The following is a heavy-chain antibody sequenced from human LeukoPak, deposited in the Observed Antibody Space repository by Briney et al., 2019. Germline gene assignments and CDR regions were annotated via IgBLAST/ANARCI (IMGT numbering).Heavy chain of an antibody. D-gene: IGHD3-10*01. CDR2: VSSNGGST. V-gene: IGHV3-64D*06. Sequence: GGSLRLSCSASGFTFSSSAMHWVRQAPGKGLEYVSGVSSNGGSTYYADSVKGRFTISRDNSENTLYLQMRSLRAEDTAVYYCVRDNYASGSPWFDYWGQGTLVAISS. CDR1: GFTFSSSA. J-gene: IGHJ4*02. CDR3: VRDNYASGSPWFDY.